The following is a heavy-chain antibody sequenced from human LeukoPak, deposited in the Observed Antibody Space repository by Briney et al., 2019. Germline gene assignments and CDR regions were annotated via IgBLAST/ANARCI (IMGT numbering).Heavy chain of an antibody. CDR3: ARDIVVVPAASGYYYYYMDV. Sequence: SETLSLTCTVSAGSISSYYWSWIRQPAGKGLEWIGRIYTSGSTNYNPSLKSRVTMSVDTSKNQFSLKLSSVTAADTAVYYCARDIVVVPAASGYYYYYMDVWGKGTTVTVSS. D-gene: IGHD2-2*01. CDR1: AGSISSYY. V-gene: IGHV4-4*07. CDR2: IYTSGST. J-gene: IGHJ6*03.